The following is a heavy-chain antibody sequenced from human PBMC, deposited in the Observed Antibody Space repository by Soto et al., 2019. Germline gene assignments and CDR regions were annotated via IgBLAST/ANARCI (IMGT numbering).Heavy chain of an antibody. D-gene: IGHD3-10*01. V-gene: IGHV6-1*01. J-gene: IGHJ6*02. CDR3: TEITSFRSIDV. Sequence: SQTLSLTCAISGDIVSSNSAAWNWIRQSPSRGLEWLGRTYYRSKWNNDYALSVKRRITINPDTPKNQVSLHLYSVTPEDTAVYYCTEITSFRSIDVSRQGTPATAS. CDR2: TYYRSKWNN. CDR1: GDIVSSNSAA.